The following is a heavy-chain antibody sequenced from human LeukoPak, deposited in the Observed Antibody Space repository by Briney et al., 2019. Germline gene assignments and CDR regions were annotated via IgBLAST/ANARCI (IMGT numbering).Heavy chain of an antibody. D-gene: IGHD6-6*01. CDR2: IYYSGST. J-gene: IGHJ3*02. CDR1: GGSISSYF. Sequence: SETLSLTCTISGGSISSYFWTWIRQPPRKGLEWMGYIYYSGSTNYNPSLKSRVTISVDTSKNQFSLKLSSVTAADTAVYYCARSVPQPIAARPSYAFDIWGQGTMVTVSS. V-gene: IGHV4-59*01. CDR3: ARSVPQPIAARPSYAFDI.